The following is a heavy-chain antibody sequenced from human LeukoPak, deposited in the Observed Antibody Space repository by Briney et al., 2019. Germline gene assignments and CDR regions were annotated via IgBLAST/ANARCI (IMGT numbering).Heavy chain of an antibody. D-gene: IGHD2-15*01. CDR3: ARDWVAGRPFDY. CDR1: GFTFTSYA. CDR2: NSGSGGTS. V-gene: IGHV3-23*01. Sequence: GGSLRLSCVASGFTFTSYAMSWVRQAPGKWLEWVSVNSGSGGTSYYADSVKGRFTISRDNSKNTLYLQMNSLRGEDTAVYYCARDWVAGRPFDYWGQGTLVTVSS. J-gene: IGHJ4*02.